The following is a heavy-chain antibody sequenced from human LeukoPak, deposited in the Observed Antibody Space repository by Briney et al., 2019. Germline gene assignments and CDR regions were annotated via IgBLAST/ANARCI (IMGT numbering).Heavy chain of an antibody. CDR3: ARGPYGSGSRDY. D-gene: IGHD3-10*01. Sequence: PSETLSLTCTVSGGSISSGSYYWSWIRQPAGKGLEWIGRIYTSGSTNYNPSLKSRVTISVDTSKNQFSLKLSSVTAADTAVYYCARGPYGSGSRDYWGRGTLVTVSS. V-gene: IGHV4-61*02. CDR2: IYTSGST. CDR1: GGSISSGSYY. J-gene: IGHJ4*02.